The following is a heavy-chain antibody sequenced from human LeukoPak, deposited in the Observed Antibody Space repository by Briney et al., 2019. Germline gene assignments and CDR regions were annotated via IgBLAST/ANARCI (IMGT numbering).Heavy chain of an antibody. J-gene: IGHJ4*02. CDR2: IYTRGST. D-gene: IGHD6-13*01. CDR3: ASQGIAAAGIFDY. CDR1: GGSISSGSYY. Sequence: SQTLSLTCTVSGGSISSGSYYWSWIRQPAGKGLEWIGRIYTRGSTNYNPSLKSRVTISVDTSKNQFSLKLSSVTAADTAVYYCASQGIAAAGIFDYWGQGTLVTVSS. V-gene: IGHV4-61*02.